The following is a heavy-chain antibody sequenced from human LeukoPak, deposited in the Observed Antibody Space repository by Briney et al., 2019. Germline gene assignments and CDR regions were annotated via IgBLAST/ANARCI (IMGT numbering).Heavy chain of an antibody. CDR2: MNPNSGGQ. CDR3: ARSRGYYYDRSGYSDY. D-gene: IGHD3-22*01. CDR1: GYTFTGYY. Sequence: ASVKVSCKASGYTFTGYYMHWVRPAPGQGLAWMGWMNPNSGGQNYAQKFQDRVTMTRDTSISTAYKELSRLRSDDTAVYYCARSRGYYYDRSGYSDYWGQGTLVTVSS. J-gene: IGHJ4*02. V-gene: IGHV1-2*02.